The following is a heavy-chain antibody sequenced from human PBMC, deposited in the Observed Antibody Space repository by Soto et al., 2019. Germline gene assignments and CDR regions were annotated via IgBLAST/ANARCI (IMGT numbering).Heavy chain of an antibody. J-gene: IGHJ4*02. CDR3: ATGMASPMGIYFFDS. V-gene: IGHV3-23*01. Sequence: EVQLLGSGGGLVQPGGSLRLSCAASGFTFSSYAMSWVRQAPGKGLEWVSVISGSGDGTYHADSVKGRFTTSRDNSKNTLFLEMNSLRDEDTAIYYCATGMASPMGIYFFDSWGQGTPVTVSS. D-gene: IGHD1-26*01. CDR2: ISGSGDGT. CDR1: GFTFSSYA.